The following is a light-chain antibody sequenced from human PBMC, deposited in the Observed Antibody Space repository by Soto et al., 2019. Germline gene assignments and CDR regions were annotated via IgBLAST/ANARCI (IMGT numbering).Light chain of an antibody. CDR2: WAS. V-gene: IGKV4-1*01. Sequence: DIVMTQSPDSLAVSLGERATINCKSSQSVLYSSNNKNYLAWYQQKPGQPPKLLIYWASTRESGVPDRFSGSGSGTDFSLTISSLQAEDVAVYYCHQYYSTPRATFGPGTKVDIK. CDR3: HQYYSTPRAT. CDR1: QSVLYSSNNKNY. J-gene: IGKJ3*01.